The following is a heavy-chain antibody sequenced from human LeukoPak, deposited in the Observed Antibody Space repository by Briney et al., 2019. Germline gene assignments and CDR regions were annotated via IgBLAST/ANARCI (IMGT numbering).Heavy chain of an antibody. J-gene: IGHJ4*02. Sequence: PGGSLRLSCAASGFTFSNAWMSWVRQAPGKGLEWVGRIKSKTDGGTTDYAAPVKGKFTISRDDSKNTLYLQMNSLKTEDTAVYYCTTDWRGLGPDYWGQGTLVTVSS. CDR2: IKSKTDGGTT. D-gene: IGHD3-10*01. V-gene: IGHV3-15*01. CDR1: GFTFSNAW. CDR3: TTDWRGLGPDY.